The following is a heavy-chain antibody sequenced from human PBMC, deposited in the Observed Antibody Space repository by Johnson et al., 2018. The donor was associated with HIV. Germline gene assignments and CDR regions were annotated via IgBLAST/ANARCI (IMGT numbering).Heavy chain of an antibody. J-gene: IGHJ3*02. CDR2: ISGGEDDT. CDR3: ANSLLLDAFNI. Sequence: VQLVESGGGLVRPGGSLRLSCVASGFSFIDYAMIWVRQAPGKGLEWVSFISGGEDDTYYADSVKGRFTISRDNSKTTLYLQMNSRRDEDTAVYYCANSLLLDAFNIWGQGTMVTVSS. V-gene: IGHV3-23*04. CDR1: GFSFIDYA.